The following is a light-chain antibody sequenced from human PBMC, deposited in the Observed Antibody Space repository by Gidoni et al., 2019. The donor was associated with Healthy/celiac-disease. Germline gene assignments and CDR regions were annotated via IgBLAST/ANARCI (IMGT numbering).Light chain of an antibody. CDR3: QQRSNLPYT. CDR2: AAS. J-gene: IGKJ2*01. Sequence: EIVLTQSPATLSLSPGERATLSCRASQSVSSYLAWYQQKPGQAPRLLIYAASNRATGIPARFSGSGSGTAFTLTISSLELEDFAVYYCQQRSNLPYTFGQGTKLEIK. V-gene: IGKV3-11*01. CDR1: QSVSSY.